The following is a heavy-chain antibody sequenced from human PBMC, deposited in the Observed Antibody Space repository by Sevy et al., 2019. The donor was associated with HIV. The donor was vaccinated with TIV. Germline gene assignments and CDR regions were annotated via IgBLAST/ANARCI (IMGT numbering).Heavy chain of an antibody. D-gene: IGHD1-7*01. CDR3: ARGHGGPGTTATLFDY. Sequence: ASVKVSCKASGYTFTSYDINWVRQATGQGLEWMGWMNPNSGNTGYAQKFQGRVTMTRNTSISTAYMELSSLRSEDTAVYYCARGHGGPGTTATLFDYWGQGTLVTVSS. V-gene: IGHV1-8*01. J-gene: IGHJ4*02. CDR2: MNPNSGNT. CDR1: GYTFTSYD.